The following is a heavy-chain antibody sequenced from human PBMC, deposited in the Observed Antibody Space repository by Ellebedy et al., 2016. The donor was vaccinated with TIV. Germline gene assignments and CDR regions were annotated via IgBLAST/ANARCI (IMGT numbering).Heavy chain of an antibody. Sequence: MPGGSLRLSCTVSGGSISSSSYYWGWIRQPPGKGLEWIGSIYYSGSTYYNPSLKSRVTISVDTSKNQFSLKLSSVTAADTAVYYCARDPRGIAPSEDYWGQGTLVTVSS. J-gene: IGHJ4*02. CDR1: GGSISSSSYY. CDR2: IYYSGST. CDR3: ARDPRGIAPSEDY. D-gene: IGHD6-13*01. V-gene: IGHV4-39*07.